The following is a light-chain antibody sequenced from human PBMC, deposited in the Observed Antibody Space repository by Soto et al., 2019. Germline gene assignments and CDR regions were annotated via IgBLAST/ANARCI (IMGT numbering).Light chain of an antibody. J-gene: IGKJ4*01. Sequence: DIQMTQSPSSLSASVGDRVTITCRASQSISSYLNWYQRKPRKAPNLLIYAASTLQSGVPSRFSGSVSGTDFTLTISGLQREDFATYYCQQSYSTPLTFGGGTKVEIK. CDR3: QQSYSTPLT. CDR2: AAS. V-gene: IGKV1-39*01. CDR1: QSISSY.